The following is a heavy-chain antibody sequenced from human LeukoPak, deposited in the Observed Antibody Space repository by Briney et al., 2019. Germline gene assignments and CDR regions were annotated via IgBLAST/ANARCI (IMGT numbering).Heavy chain of an antibody. CDR2: ITTSSSAI. D-gene: IGHD3-22*01. CDR1: GFAFSSYS. Sequence: QPGGSLRLSCAASGFAFSSYSMTWVRQAPGKGLEWVSYITTSSSAIYYADSVKGRFTSSRDNAKNSLYLQMNSLRAEDTAVYYCARKSGSSGYPFDYWGQGTVVTVSS. V-gene: IGHV3-48*01. CDR3: ARKSGSSGYPFDY. J-gene: IGHJ4*02.